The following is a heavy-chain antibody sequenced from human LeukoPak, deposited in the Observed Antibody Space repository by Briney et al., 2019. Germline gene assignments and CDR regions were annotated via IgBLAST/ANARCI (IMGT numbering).Heavy chain of an antibody. D-gene: IGHD5-18*01. CDR3: ARDGTDVDTAGIDY. Sequence: KPSGTLSLTCAVSGGSISSSNWWSWVRQPPGKGLEWIGEIYHSGSTNYNPSPKSRVTISVDKSKNQFSLKLSSVTAADTAVYYCARDGTDVDTAGIDYWGQGTLVTVSS. V-gene: IGHV4-4*02. CDR1: GGSISSSNW. CDR2: IYHSGST. J-gene: IGHJ4*02.